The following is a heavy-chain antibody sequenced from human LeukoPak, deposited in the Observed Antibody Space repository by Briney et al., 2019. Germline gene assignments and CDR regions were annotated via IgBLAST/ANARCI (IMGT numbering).Heavy chain of an antibody. V-gene: IGHV7-4-1*02. D-gene: IGHD3-10*01. J-gene: IGHJ3*02. CDR1: GYTFTIYA. CDR3: ARGGGFGLSVTFDI. Sequence: ASVKVSCKASGYTFTIYAMNWVRHAPGQGLEWMGWINTNTGNPTYAQGFTGRFVFSLDTSVSTAYLQISSLKAEDTAVYYCARGGGFGLSVTFDIWGQGTMVTVSS. CDR2: INTNTGNP.